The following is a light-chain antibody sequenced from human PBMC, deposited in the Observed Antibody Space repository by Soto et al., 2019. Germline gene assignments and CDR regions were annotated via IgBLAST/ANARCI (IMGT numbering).Light chain of an antibody. CDR1: RGLRNH. CDR2: AGS. CDR3: LQDYNFPLT. V-gene: IGKV1-6*01. J-gene: IGKJ1*01. Sequence: ALQMTQATLSLSASAGDSITITCRASRGLRNHLAWYQHKAGNAPKLLIYAGSSLQSGVQSRFSGSVSGTDFTLTISSLQPEDFATYYCLQDYNFPLTFGEGTKVDI.